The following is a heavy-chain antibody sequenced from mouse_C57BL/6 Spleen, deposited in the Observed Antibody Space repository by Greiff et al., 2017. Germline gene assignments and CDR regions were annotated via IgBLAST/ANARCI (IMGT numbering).Heavy chain of an antibody. V-gene: IGHV1-64*01. CDR1: GYTFTSYW. Sequence: VQLQQPGAELVKPGASVKLSCKASGYTFTSYWMHWVKQRPGQGLEWIGMIHPNCGSTNYNEKFKSKATLTVDKSSRTAYMQLSSLTSEDSAVYYCARSNRPLFDYWGQGTTLTVSS. CDR2: IHPNCGST. D-gene: IGHD3-2*02. J-gene: IGHJ2*01. CDR3: ARSNRPLFDY.